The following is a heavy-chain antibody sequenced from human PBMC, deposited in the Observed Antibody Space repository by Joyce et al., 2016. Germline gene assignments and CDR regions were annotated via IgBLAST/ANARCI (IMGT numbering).Heavy chain of an antibody. J-gene: IGHJ6*02. D-gene: IGHD3-16*01. CDR1: GSTFSTSS. V-gene: IGHV3-21*01. Sequence: QLVESGGGVVKPGGSLRLSCEASGSTFSTSSMSWFRQAPGKGLEWVAAISDTSYYKVRAETVRGRFTVSRDNAKKTLYLQMNSLRAEDSAVFYCARGGISYYYAMDVWGQGTTVTVSS. CDR2: ISDTSYYK. CDR3: ARGGISYYYAMDV.